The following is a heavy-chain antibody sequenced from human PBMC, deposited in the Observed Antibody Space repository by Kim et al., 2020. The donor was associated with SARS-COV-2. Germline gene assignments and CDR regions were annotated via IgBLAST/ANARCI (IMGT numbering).Heavy chain of an antibody. J-gene: IGHJ4*01. CDR2: INVNGAII. V-gene: IGHV3-23*01. CDR1: GFTFRNYA. Sequence: GGSLRLSCAASGFTFRNYAMTWVRQGPGEGLEWVSTINVNGAIIYYADSVRGRFTVSRDDSRDTLFLQMNSLRAEDTAVYFCAKYRPDGGRLSDLDYWG. CDR3: AKYRPDGGRLSDLDY. D-gene: IGHD2-21*02.